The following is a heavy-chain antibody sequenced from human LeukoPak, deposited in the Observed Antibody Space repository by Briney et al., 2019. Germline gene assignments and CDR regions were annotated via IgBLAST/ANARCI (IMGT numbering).Heavy chain of an antibody. J-gene: IGHJ6*02. CDR3: ATHATSLGKAIDYGDPIYYYYGMDV. V-gene: IGHV1-69*06. CDR2: IIPIFGTA. CDR1: GGTFSSYA. Sequence: SVKVSCKASGGTFSSYAISWVRQAPGQGLEWMGGIIPIFGTANYAQKFQGRVTMTEDTSTDTAYMELSSLRSEDTAVYYCATHATSLGKAIDYGDPIYYYYGMDVWGQGTTVTVSS. D-gene: IGHD4-17*01.